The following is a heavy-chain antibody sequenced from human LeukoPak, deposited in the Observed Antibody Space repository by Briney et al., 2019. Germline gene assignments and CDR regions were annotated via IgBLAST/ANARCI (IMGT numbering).Heavy chain of an antibody. CDR3: ARDLSGGGLDY. J-gene: IGHJ4*02. CDR1: GFTFSVSV. CDR2: ISSNGGST. V-gene: IGHV3-64*01. D-gene: IGHD3-10*01. Sequence: PGGSLRLSCAASGFTFSVSVMHWVRQAPGKGLEYVSVISSNGGSTSYANSVKGRFTISRDNSKNTLYLQMGSLRAEDMAVYYCARDLSGGGLDYWGQGTLVTVSS.